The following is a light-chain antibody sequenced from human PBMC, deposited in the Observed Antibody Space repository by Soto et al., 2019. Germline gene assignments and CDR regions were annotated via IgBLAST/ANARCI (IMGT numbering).Light chain of an antibody. J-gene: IGKJ1*01. CDR2: AAS. Sequence: DIQMTQSPSSVSASVGDRVTITCRASQDISGCLAWFQQKPGKAPNLLIYAASISQSGVPSRFSGSGSGTDFTLTITSLQPDDLATYSCQQRNILPLTFGKGTKVEV. CDR1: QDISGC. V-gene: IGKV1D-12*01. CDR3: QQRNILPLT.